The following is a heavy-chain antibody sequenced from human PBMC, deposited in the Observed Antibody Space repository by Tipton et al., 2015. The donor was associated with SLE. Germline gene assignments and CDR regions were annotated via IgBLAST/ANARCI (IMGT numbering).Heavy chain of an antibody. CDR2: IFFNGNT. V-gene: IGHV4-39*07. CDR1: GGSVSTSRYY. J-gene: IGHJ3*02. CDR3: ARPHIMAAAGDQAPTAFDI. Sequence: TLSLTCTVSGGSVSTSRYYWGWIRQPPGQGLEWIGNIFFNGNTYYTPSLKSRATISIDMSRNQFSLRLNFVTAADTAVYYCARPHIMAAAGDQAPTAFDIWGQGTMVTVSS. D-gene: IGHD6-13*01.